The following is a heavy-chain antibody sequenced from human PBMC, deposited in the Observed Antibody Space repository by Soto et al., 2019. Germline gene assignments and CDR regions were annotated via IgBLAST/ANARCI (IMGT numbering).Heavy chain of an antibody. CDR3: ARLGGYCTITSCYGYYGMDV. D-gene: IGHD2-2*01. CDR1: GGSLSSYY. Sequence: SETLSLTCTVSGGSLSSYYWSWIRQAPGKGLENLGKVYYSGSINYNPSFKSRATISVDKSKNQFFLTLSSVTAADTAVYYCARLGGYCTITSCYGYYGMDVWGQGTTVTVSS. CDR2: VYYSGSI. J-gene: IGHJ6*02. V-gene: IGHV4-59*08.